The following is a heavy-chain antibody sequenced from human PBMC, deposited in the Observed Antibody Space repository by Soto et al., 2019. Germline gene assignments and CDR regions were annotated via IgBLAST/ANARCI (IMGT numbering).Heavy chain of an antibody. Sequence: QVQLVESGGGVVQPGRSLRLSCAASGFTFSSYAMHWVRQAPGKGLEWVAVISYDGSNKYYADPVKGRFTISRDNSKNTLYLQMNSLRAEDTAVYYCAREVYYSSSWPYYFDYWGQGTLVTVSS. CDR1: GFTFSSYA. V-gene: IGHV3-30-3*01. D-gene: IGHD6-13*01. CDR3: AREVYYSSSWPYYFDY. CDR2: ISYDGSNK. J-gene: IGHJ4*02.